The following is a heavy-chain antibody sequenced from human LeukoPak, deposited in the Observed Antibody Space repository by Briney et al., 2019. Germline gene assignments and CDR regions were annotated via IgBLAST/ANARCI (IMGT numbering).Heavy chain of an antibody. D-gene: IGHD6-19*01. CDR1: GFTFSGSW. CDR2: IKKDGSDK. Sequence: PGGSLRLSCAASGFTFSGSWMSWVRQAPGKGLEWVANIKKDGSDKYYVDSVKGRFTISRDNAKKSLYLQMNSLRAEDTAVYYCARGEYSSGWYSPDAFDIWGQGTMVTVSS. CDR3: ARGEYSSGWYSPDAFDI. V-gene: IGHV3-7*01. J-gene: IGHJ3*02.